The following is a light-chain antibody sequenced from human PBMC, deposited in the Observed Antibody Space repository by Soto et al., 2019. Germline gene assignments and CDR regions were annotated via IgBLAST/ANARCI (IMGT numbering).Light chain of an antibody. CDR3: SSYAGSNLVV. Sequence: QSALTQPPSASGSPGQSVTISCTGTSSDVGGYKYVSWYQQHPGKAPKLMIYEVSKRPSGVPDRFSGSKSGNTASLTVSGLQAEDEADYYCSSYAGSNLVVFGGGTKVTVL. V-gene: IGLV2-8*01. CDR2: EVS. CDR1: SSDVGGYKY. J-gene: IGLJ2*01.